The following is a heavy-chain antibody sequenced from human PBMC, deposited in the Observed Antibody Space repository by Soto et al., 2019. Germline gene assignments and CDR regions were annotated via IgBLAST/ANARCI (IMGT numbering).Heavy chain of an antibody. CDR2: IYYSGST. J-gene: IGHJ4*02. Sequence: SETLSLTCTVSGGSIRSYYWSWIRQPPGKGLEWIGYIYYSGSTNYNPPLKSRVTISVDTSKNQFSLKLSSVTAADTAVYYCARHVSGYCTSGLCCSLAYSGQRTLVPVSS. CDR1: GGSIRSYY. D-gene: IGHD2-8*01. CDR3: ARHVSGYCTSGLCCSLAY. V-gene: IGHV4-59*08.